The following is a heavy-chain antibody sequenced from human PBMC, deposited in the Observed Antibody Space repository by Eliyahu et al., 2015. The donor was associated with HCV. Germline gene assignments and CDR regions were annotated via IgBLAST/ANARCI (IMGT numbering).Heavy chain of an antibody. D-gene: IGHD3-22*01. CDR1: GGTFSRYA. Sequence: QVQLVQSGAEVKKPGSSVKVSCKASGGTFSRYAINWXRQAPGQGLXWKGMGGIIPIFGTANYAQKFQGRVTFSADESTSTAYMELSSLRSEDTAVYYCARGGGSYYYDSSGYSPFYGMDVWGQGTTVTVSS. V-gene: IGHV1-69*01. CDR3: ARGGGSYYYDSSGYSPFYGMDV. CDR2: IIPIFGTA. J-gene: IGHJ6*02.